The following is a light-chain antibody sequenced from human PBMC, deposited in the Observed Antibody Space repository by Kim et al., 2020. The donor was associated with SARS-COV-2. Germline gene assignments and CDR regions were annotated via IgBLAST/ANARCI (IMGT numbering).Light chain of an antibody. CDR3: LQYNSYWGT. V-gene: IGKV1-5*03. J-gene: IGKJ1*01. Sequence: ASVGDRVTITCRASQGISSWLAWYQQKPGKAHQLLIYKASNLNSGVPSRFSGSGSGTDFTLTINSLQPDDFATYYCLQYNSYWGTFGQGTKVDIK. CDR1: QGISSW. CDR2: KAS.